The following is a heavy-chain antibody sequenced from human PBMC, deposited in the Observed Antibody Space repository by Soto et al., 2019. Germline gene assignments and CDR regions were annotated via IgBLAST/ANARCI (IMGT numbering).Heavy chain of an antibody. CDR3: AREHLGPKRGLFDY. V-gene: IGHV1-69*04. Sequence: GASVKVSCKDSGGTLGINTIIWVRQDKGQGLEWMGRIIPILGIANYAQKFQGRVTITADKSTSTAYMELSSLRSEDTAVYYCAREHLGPKRGLFDYWGQGTLVTVSS. J-gene: IGHJ4*02. D-gene: IGHD3-10*01. CDR1: GGTLGINT. CDR2: IIPILGIA.